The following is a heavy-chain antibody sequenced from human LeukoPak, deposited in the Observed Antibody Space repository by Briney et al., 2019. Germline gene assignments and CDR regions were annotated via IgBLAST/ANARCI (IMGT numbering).Heavy chain of an antibody. J-gene: IGHJ4*02. Sequence: ASVKVSCKASGYTFTSYGISWVRQAPGQGLEWMGWISAYNGNTNYAQKLQGSVTMTTDTSTSTAYMELRSLRSDDTAVYYCARAGQGLRLGELSFENYWGQGTLVTVSS. CDR1: GYTFTSYG. CDR3: ARAGQGLRLGELSFENY. D-gene: IGHD3-16*02. CDR2: ISAYNGNT. V-gene: IGHV1-18*01.